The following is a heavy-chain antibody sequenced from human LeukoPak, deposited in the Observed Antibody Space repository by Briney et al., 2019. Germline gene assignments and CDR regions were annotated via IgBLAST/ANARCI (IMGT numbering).Heavy chain of an antibody. V-gene: IGHV3-23*01. Sequence: PGGSLRFSCAASGFTFDDYGMSWVRQAPGKGLEWVSSIDGSGGSTYYADSVKGRFTISRDDSKNTLYLQMNSLRAEDTAVYYCAKDQYCTSTSCYVGYWGQGTLVTVSS. CDR2: IDGSGGST. D-gene: IGHD2-2*01. CDR3: AKDQYCTSTSCYVGY. CDR1: GFTFDDYG. J-gene: IGHJ4*02.